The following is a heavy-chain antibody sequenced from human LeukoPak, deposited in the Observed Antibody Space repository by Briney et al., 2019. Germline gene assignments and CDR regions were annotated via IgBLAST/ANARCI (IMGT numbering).Heavy chain of an antibody. CDR3: ARPSSLDGSGRYYIDY. J-gene: IGHJ4*02. V-gene: IGHV3-66*01. D-gene: IGHD3-10*01. CDR2: THSDGTT. Sequence: PGGSLRLSCEVSGFTVSNNYLNWVRQATGKGLEWVSVTHSDGTTHYADSVKGRFTISRDNSKNTLYLQMSSLRDEDTAVYSCARPSSLDGSGRYYIDYWGQGTLVTVSS. CDR1: GFTVSNNY.